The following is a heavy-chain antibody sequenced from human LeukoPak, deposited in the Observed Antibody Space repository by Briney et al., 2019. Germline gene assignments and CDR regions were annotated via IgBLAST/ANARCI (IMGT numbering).Heavy chain of an antibody. V-gene: IGHV1-3*01. CDR1: GYTFTNYA. D-gene: IGHD3-16*01. CDR3: ARAPGGDY. J-gene: IGHJ4*02. CDR2: INAGNGNT. Sequence: GAPVKVSCKASGYTFTNYAIHWVRQAPGQRLEWMGWINAGNGNTKYSQKFQGRVTITRDTSASIVYMEVSSLRSEDTAVYYCARAPGGDYWGQGTLVTVSS.